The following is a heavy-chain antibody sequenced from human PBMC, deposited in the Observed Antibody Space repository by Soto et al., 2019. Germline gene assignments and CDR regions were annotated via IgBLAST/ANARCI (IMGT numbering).Heavy chain of an antibody. V-gene: IGHV4-4*02. Sequence: QVQLQESGPGLVKPSGTLSLTCAVSGGSISSSNWWSWVRQPPGKGLEWIGEIFHNGNTYSKPSPTGRVTMSVDKSKNQFSLNLNSVTAAYTAVYYCASRSYAMDIWGQGTKVTVSS. CDR2: IFHNGNT. CDR1: GGSISSSNW. CDR3: ASRSYAMDI. D-gene: IGHD3-16*02. J-gene: IGHJ6*02.